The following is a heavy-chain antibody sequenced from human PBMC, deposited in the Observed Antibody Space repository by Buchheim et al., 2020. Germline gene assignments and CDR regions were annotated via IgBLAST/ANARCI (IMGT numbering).Heavy chain of an antibody. CDR1: GGSFSGYY. Sequence: QVQLQQWGAGLLKPSETLSLTCAVYGGSFSGYYWSWIRQPPGKGLEWIGEINHSGSTNYNPSLKSRVTISVDTSKNQFSLKLSSVTAADTAVYYCARGPTFYYYFCGMDVWGQGTT. V-gene: IGHV4-34*01. CDR2: INHSGST. J-gene: IGHJ6*02. CDR3: ARGPTFYYYFCGMDV. D-gene: IGHD2/OR15-2a*01.